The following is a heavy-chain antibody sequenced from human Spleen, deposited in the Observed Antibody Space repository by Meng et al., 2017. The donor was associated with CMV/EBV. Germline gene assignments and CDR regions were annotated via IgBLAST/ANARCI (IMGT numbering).Heavy chain of an antibody. V-gene: IGHV3-21*01. Sequence: GESLKISCAASGFTFSSYSMNWVRQAPGKGLEWVSSISSSSSYIYYADSVKGRFTISRDNAKNSLYLQMNSLRAEDTAVYYCASRSSSGWEISDYWGQGTLVTVSS. J-gene: IGHJ4*02. CDR2: ISSSSSYI. D-gene: IGHD6-19*01. CDR3: ASRSSSGWEISDY. CDR1: GFTFSSYS.